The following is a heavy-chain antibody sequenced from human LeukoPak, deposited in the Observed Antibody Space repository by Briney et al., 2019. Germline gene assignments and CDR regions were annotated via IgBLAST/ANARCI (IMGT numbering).Heavy chain of an antibody. Sequence: GGSLRLSCAASGFTFSSHWMSWVRQAPGKGLEWVANIKQDGSEKWYLDSVKGRFTVSRDNAKNSLYLQMNSLRAEDTAVYYCARALITMIVVVQAFDPWGQGTLVTVSS. CDR3: ARALITMIVVVQAFDP. J-gene: IGHJ5*02. D-gene: IGHD3-22*01. V-gene: IGHV3-7*04. CDR1: GFTFSSHW. CDR2: IKQDGSEK.